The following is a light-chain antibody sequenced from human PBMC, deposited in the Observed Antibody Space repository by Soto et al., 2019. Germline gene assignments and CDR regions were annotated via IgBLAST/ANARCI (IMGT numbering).Light chain of an antibody. J-gene: IGKJ2*01. CDR1: QSINNW. Sequence: DIQMTQSPSTLPASVGDRVTITCRASQSINNWLAWYQQKPGKAPNLLIYKASTLESGVPSRFSDSGSGTEFTLTISSLQPDDFATYYCQQYDSDYTFGQGTKLEIK. V-gene: IGKV1-5*03. CDR2: KAS. CDR3: QQYDSDYT.